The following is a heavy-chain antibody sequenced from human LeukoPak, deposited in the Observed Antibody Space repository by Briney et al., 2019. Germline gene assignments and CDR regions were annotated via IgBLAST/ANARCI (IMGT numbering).Heavy chain of an antibody. D-gene: IGHD1-1*01. CDR2: ISWDGGST. J-gene: IGHJ4*02. V-gene: IGHV3-43*01. CDR3: AKDTQKLALDY. Sequence: GGSLRLSCSASGFTFDDYTMHWVRQAPGKGLEWVSLISWDGGSTYYADSVKGRFTISRDNSKNSLYLQMNSLRTEDTALYYCAKDTQKLALDYWGQGTLVTVSS. CDR1: GFTFDDYT.